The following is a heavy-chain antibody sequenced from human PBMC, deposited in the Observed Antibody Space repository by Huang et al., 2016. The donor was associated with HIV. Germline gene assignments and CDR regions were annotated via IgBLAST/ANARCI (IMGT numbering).Heavy chain of an antibody. CDR2: IIPTLGTA. D-gene: IGHD3-22*01. CDR3: ATVDYYDTSGPQRGYFDN. Sequence: QVQLVQSGAEVTKPGSSVKVSCKASGGSFRHFAIGGGRHAPGQGLEWMRGIIPTLGTANYAQKFKVRVTTIADKSTSTAYMEVSSLRSEDTAVYYCATVDYYDTSGPQRGYFDNWGQGTLVTVSS. CDR1: GGSFRHFA. J-gene: IGHJ4*02. V-gene: IGHV1-69*06.